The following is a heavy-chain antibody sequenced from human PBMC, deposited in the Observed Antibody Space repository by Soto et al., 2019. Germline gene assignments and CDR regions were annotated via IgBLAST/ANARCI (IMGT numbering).Heavy chain of an antibody. CDR1: GFIFSSYW. CDR2: IKQDGNEK. Sequence: GGSLRLSCAASGFIFSSYWMSWVRQAPGKGLEWVANIKQDGNEKYYVDSVKGRFTISRDNAKNSLYLQMNSLRAEDTAVYYCASDHLGFCSSGSCNWAAYFGYWGQGT. D-gene: IGHD2-15*01. J-gene: IGHJ4*02. CDR3: ASDHLGFCSSGSCNWAAYFGY. V-gene: IGHV3-7*04.